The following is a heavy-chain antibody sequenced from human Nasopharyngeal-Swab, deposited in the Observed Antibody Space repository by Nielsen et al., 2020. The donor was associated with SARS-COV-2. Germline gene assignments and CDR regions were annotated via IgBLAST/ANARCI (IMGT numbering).Heavy chain of an antibody. D-gene: IGHD2-8*01. CDR3: ARMVYADY. CDR2: ISYSGTS. V-gene: IGHV4-59*01. Sequence: SETLSLTCIVSGGSISSYYWSWIRQPPGKGLDWIGYISYSGTSNYNPSLKSRVTISVDTSKNQFSLKLTSVTAADTAVYYCARMVYADYWGQGILVTVSS. CDR1: GGSISSYY. J-gene: IGHJ4*02.